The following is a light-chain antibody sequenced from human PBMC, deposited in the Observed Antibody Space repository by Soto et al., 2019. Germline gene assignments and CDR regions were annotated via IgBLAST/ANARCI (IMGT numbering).Light chain of an antibody. CDR1: QGIRND. CDR3: RQHNSYPPFT. Sequence: DIQMTQSPSSLSASVGDRVTITCRASQGIRNDLGWYQQKPGKAPKRLIYAASSLQSGVPSRFSGRGSGTEFSVTISSVQPEDFATYYCRQHNSYPPFTFGPGTKVDIK. V-gene: IGKV1-17*01. J-gene: IGKJ3*01. CDR2: AAS.